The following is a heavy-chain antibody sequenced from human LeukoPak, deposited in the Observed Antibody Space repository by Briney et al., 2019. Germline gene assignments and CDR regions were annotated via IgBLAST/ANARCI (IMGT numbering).Heavy chain of an antibody. Sequence: GGSLRLSCVASGFTFSSHGMHWVRQAPGKGLEWVAIISNDGSNKYYADSVKGRFTISRDNSENMLYLQMDSLRAEDTAVYYCGRVQRGSSLYIDQWGQGVQVTVSS. J-gene: IGHJ4*02. CDR3: GRVQRGSSLYIDQ. CDR2: ISNDGSNK. CDR1: GFTFSSHG. D-gene: IGHD6-13*01. V-gene: IGHV3-30*04.